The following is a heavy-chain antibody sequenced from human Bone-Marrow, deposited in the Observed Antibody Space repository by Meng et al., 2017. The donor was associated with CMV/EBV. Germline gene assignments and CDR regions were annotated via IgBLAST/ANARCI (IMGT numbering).Heavy chain of an antibody. Sequence: GGSLRLSCAASGFTFSSYAMHWVRQAPGKGLEYVSATSSNGGSTYYADSVKGRFTISRDNSKNTLYLQMGSLRAEDMAVYYCSRGEYQLLPYYYYYGMDVWGQGTTVTVSS. V-gene: IGHV3-64*02. CDR1: GFTFSSYA. CDR3: SRGEYQLLPYYYYYGMDV. D-gene: IGHD2-2*01. CDR2: TSSNGGST. J-gene: IGHJ6*02.